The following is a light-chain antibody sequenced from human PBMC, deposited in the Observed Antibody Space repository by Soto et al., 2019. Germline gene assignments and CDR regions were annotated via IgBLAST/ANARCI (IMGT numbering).Light chain of an antibody. Sequence: QSALTQPASVSGSPGQSIAISCTGTSSDVGGYNYVSWYQQHPGKAPKLLISEVSNRPSGVSNRFSGSKSGNTASLTISGLQAEDEADYYCSLYRTGGPFVFGTGTKGTVL. CDR3: SLYRTGGPFV. V-gene: IGLV2-14*01. CDR1: SSDVGGYNY. J-gene: IGLJ1*01. CDR2: EVS.